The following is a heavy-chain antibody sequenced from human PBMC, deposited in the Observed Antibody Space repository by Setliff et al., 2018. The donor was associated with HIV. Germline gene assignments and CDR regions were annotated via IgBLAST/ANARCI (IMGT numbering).Heavy chain of an antibody. CDR1: GYTFTGYY. CDR2: INPNGGYT. V-gene: IGHV1-2*02. D-gene: IGHD3-3*01. J-gene: IGHJ4*02. CDR3: AADNYNCNSFDS. Sequence: ASVKVSCKASGYTFTGYYIDWLRQAPAHGLEWMGRINPNGGYTNYAQKFLGRVTMARDTSFTTAYLELSRLGSDDTAVYYCAADNYNCNSFDSWGQGSLVTVSS.